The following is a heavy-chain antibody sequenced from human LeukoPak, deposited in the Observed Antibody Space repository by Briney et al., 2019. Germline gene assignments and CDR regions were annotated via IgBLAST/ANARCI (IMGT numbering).Heavy chain of an antibody. Sequence: GGSLRLSCAASGFTFDDYAMHWVRQAPGKGLEWVSGITWNSGTIDYADSVRGRFTISRDNAKNSLYLQMNSLRAEDSAVYYCARVLRYDNSGHDSFDIWGQGTMVIVSS. CDR3: ARVLRYDNSGHDSFDI. CDR2: ITWNSGTI. V-gene: IGHV3-9*01. CDR1: GFTFDDYA. J-gene: IGHJ3*02. D-gene: IGHD3-22*01.